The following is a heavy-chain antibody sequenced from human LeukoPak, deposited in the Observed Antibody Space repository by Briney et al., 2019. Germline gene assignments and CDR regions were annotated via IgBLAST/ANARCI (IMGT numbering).Heavy chain of an antibody. CDR1: GGTFSSYA. CDR2: IIPIFGTA. Sequence: ASVKVSCKASGGTFSSYAISWVRQAPGQGLEWMGGIIPIFGTANYAQKFQGRVAITADESTSTAYMELSSLRSEDTAVYYCAITSSRGLPRTNANFGFWGQGTLVTVSS. CDR3: AITSSRGLPRTNANFGF. V-gene: IGHV1-69*13. D-gene: IGHD6-13*01. J-gene: IGHJ4*02.